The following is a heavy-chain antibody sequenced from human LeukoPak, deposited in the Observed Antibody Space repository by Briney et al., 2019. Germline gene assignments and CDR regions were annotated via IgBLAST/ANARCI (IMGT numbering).Heavy chain of an antibody. V-gene: IGHV3-30*03. D-gene: IGHD4-17*01. CDR1: GLAFSDYG. CDR2: ISYDEANT. J-gene: IGHJ4*02. CDR3: SSATSMTTVTTDY. Sequence: PGGSLRLSCAASGLAFSDYGMHWVRQAPGKGLEWLAVISYDEANTYYVDSVKGRFTVSRDNSKNTVFLQMNSLRVEDTAIYYCSSATSMTTVTTDYWGQGTLVTVSS.